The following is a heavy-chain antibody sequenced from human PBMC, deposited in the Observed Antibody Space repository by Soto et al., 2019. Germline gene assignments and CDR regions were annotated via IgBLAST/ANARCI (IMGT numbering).Heavy chain of an antibody. V-gene: IGHV3-9*01. CDR3: AKDGFAFSYDYGLEV. J-gene: IGHJ6*02. CDR2: INWNSGNI. CDR1: GFTFDDYA. D-gene: IGHD3-10*01. Sequence: EEQLVESGGTLVQPGRSLRLSCAASGFTFDDYAMHWVRQAPGKGLEWVSGINWNSGNIGYADSVKGRFTISRDNAKKSLYLQMDSLRGEDTALYYCAKDGFAFSYDYGLEVWGQGTSVTVSS.